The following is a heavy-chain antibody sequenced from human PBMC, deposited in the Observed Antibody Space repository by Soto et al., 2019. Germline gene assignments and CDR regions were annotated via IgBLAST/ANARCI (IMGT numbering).Heavy chain of an antibody. CDR1: GFTFSSYA. Sequence: QVQLVESGGGVVQPGRSLRLSCAASGFTFSSYAMHWVRQAPGKGLEWVAVISYDGSNKYHADSVKGRFTISRDNSKNTLYLQMNSLRAEDTAVYYCARDPKGGAAVAGTSDYWGQGTLVTVSS. CDR2: ISYDGSNK. V-gene: IGHV3-30-3*01. J-gene: IGHJ4*02. D-gene: IGHD6-19*01. CDR3: ARDPKGGAAVAGTSDY.